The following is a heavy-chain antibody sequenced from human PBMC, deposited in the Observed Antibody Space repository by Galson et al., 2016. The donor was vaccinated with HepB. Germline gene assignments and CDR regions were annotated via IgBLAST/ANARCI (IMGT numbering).Heavy chain of an antibody. Sequence: SLRLSCAASGFTFSDCGMHWVRQAPGKGLEWVAVISYVGTNKYYADSVKGRFTISRDNYKNTLYLQINSLRAEDTAVYYCAKDNSYYGTDVWGKGTTVTVSS. D-gene: IGHD2/OR15-2a*01. CDR1: GFTFSDCG. J-gene: IGHJ6*04. CDR2: ISYVGTNK. CDR3: AKDNSYYGTDV. V-gene: IGHV3-30*18.